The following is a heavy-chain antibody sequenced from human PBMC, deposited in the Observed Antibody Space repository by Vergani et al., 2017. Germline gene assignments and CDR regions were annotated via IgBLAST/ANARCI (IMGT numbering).Heavy chain of an antibody. Sequence: QVQLVQSGAEVKKPGASVKVSCKASGYTFTGYYMHWVRQAPGQGLEWMGWINPNSGGTNYAQKFQGRVTMTRDPSISTAYMELSRLRSDDTAVYYCARELGGVSSTSEERYNWFDRWGQGTLVTGSS. CDR3: ARELGGVSSTSEERYNWFDR. J-gene: IGHJ5*02. V-gene: IGHV1-2*02. CDR2: INPNSGGT. CDR1: GYTFTGYY. D-gene: IGHD2-2*01.